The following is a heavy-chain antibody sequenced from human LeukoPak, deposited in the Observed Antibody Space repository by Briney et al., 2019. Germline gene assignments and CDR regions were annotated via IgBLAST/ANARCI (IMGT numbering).Heavy chain of an antibody. D-gene: IGHD3-3*01. V-gene: IGHV4-59*01. CDR3: ARGSYYDFWSGLIPMDV. CDR2: IYYSGST. Sequence: SETLSLTCTVSGGSISSYYWSWVRQPPGKGLEWIGYIYYSGSTNYNPSLKSRVTISVDTSKNQFSLKLSSVTAADTAVYYCARGSYYDFWSGLIPMDVWGKGTTVTVSS. CDR1: GGSISSYY. J-gene: IGHJ6*03.